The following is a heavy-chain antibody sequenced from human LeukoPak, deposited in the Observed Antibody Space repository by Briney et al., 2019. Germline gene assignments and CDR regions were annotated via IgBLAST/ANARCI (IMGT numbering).Heavy chain of an antibody. J-gene: IGHJ4*02. CDR3: ARDRVGSGWPRPFYFEF. Sequence: GASVKVSCTPSGYTFTGYYLHWVRQAPGQALEWMGWISPNTGATVYAQNFQGRVTMSRDTSISTAYLDLSSLRSDDTAVYYCARDRVGSGWPRPFYFEFWGQGTLITVSS. V-gene: IGHV1-2*02. D-gene: IGHD6-19*01. CDR2: ISPNTGAT. CDR1: GYTFTGYY.